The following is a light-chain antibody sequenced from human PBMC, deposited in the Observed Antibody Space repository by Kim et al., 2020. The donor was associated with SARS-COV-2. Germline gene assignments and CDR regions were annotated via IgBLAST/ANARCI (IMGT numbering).Light chain of an antibody. CDR3: ATWDDRLNGYV. J-gene: IGLJ1*01. Sequence: GQPVTLSCSGRSPAVATNTVDWYQLRPGAAPNLLISSNATRPSGVPARFSASKSGTSASLAITGLQSEDEADFYCATWDDRLNGYVFGTGTKVTVL. CDR1: SPAVATNT. CDR2: SNA. V-gene: IGLV1-44*01.